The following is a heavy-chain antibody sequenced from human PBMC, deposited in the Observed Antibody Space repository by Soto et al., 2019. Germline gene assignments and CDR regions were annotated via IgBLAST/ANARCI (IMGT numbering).Heavy chain of an antibody. D-gene: IGHD1-1*01. V-gene: IGHV3-23*01. CDR2: LSASGDNT. CDR3: AKAGTHSYSDC. J-gene: IGHJ4*02. CDR1: GFTFSIYA. Sequence: EVKLLESGGGLVQPGGSLRLSCAASGFTFSIYAMNWVRLAPGKGLEWVSALSASGDNTYYADSVKGRFTISRDNSKNTLYLQMNSLRAEDTAVYYCAKAGTHSYSDCWGQGTLFTVSS.